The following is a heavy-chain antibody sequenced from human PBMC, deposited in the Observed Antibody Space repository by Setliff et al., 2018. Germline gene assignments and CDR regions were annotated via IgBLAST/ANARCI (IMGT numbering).Heavy chain of an antibody. CDR1: GGSISSRSYH. J-gene: IGHJ4*02. CDR3: ARDNWVDSVMVTEKGEF. CDR2: ININVDSI. D-gene: IGHD5-18*01. V-gene: IGHV3-48*01. Sequence: TSETLSLTCTVSGGSISSRSYHWGWIRQAPGKGLEWISYININVDSIYYADSVKGRVTISRDDARSTMYLQMNRLRAEDTAVYYCARDNWVDSVMVTEKGEFWGQGTLVTVSS.